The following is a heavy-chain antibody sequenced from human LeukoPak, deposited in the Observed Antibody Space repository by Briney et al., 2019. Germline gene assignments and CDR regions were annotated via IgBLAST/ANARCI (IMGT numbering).Heavy chain of an antibody. CDR3: AKEGGSSSPYYFDY. CDR2: IWYDENNK. D-gene: IGHD6-6*01. V-gene: IGHV3-33*06. Sequence: PGRSLRLSCAASGFTFSSHGMHWVREGPGKGLGWVAVIWYDENNKYHADSVKGRFAISRDNSKNTVYLQMISLRAEGTAVYYCAKEGGSSSPYYFDYWGQGTLVTVSS. CDR1: GFTFSSHG. J-gene: IGHJ4*02.